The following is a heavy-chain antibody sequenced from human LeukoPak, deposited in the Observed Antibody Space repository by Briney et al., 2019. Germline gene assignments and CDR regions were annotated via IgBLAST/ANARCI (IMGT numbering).Heavy chain of an antibody. CDR2: LSGSGGSP. D-gene: IGHD3-9*01. CDR3: AKNKARLDILTVYHLDD. Sequence: GGSLRLSCAASGFTFSSFAMNWVRQAPGKGLEWVSGLSGSGGSPSYVDSVKGRFTISRDNPKNTLYLEMNSLRAEDTAVYYCAKNKARLDILTVYHLDDWGQGTLVTVSS. V-gene: IGHV3-23*01. J-gene: IGHJ4*02. CDR1: GFTFSSFA.